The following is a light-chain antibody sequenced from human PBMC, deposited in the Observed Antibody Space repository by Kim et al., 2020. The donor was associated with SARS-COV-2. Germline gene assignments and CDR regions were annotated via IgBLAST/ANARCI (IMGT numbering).Light chain of an antibody. V-gene: IGKV3-20*01. Sequence: SPAECAPLYCRASQTVSNTLLARYQQKPGHVPRPLIYCVSNRATGIPDRFSRSGSGTDFSLTISRLEPEDSAVYYCQQYGSSPYTFGQGTKLEI. J-gene: IGKJ2*01. CDR1: QTVSNTL. CDR3: QQYGSSPYT. CDR2: CVS.